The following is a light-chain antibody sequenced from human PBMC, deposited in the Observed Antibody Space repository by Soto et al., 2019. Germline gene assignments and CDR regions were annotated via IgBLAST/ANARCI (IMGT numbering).Light chain of an antibody. Sequence: QSVLTQPPSASGSPGQSVTIACPGTSKEVGYYNYVSWYQQPPGKAPKLLIYDVSKRPSGVPDRFSGSKSGNTASLTVSGLQAEDEGDYYCSSYAGSDYPYVFGTGTKVTVL. CDR2: DVS. CDR3: SSYAGSDYPYV. CDR1: SKEVGYYNY. V-gene: IGLV2-8*01. J-gene: IGLJ1*01.